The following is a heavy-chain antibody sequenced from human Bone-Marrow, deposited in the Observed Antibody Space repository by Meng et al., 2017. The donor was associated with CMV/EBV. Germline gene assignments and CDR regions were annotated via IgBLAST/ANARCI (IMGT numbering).Heavy chain of an antibody. CDR1: GGSFSGYY. CDR3: ARLGDYGDRGDY. CDR2: INHSGST. D-gene: IGHD4-17*01. J-gene: IGHJ4*02. V-gene: IGHV4-34*01. Sequence: SQTLSLTCAVYGGSFSGYYWSWIRQPPGKGLEWIGEINHSGSTNYNPSLKSRVTISVDTSKNQFSLKLSSVTAADTAVYYCARLGDYGDRGDYWGQGTLGTVSS.